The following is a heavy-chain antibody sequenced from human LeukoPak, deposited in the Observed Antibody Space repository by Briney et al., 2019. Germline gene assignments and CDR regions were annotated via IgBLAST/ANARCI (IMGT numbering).Heavy chain of an antibody. CDR3: ARDRGAGVAVASDY. J-gene: IGHJ4*02. V-gene: IGHV3-7*01. D-gene: IGHD6-19*01. Sequence: GGSLRLSCAASGFTFSSYWMSWVRQAPGKGLEWVANIKQDGSEKYDVDSVKGRFTISRDNAKNSLYLQMNSLRAEDTAVYYCARDRGAGVAVASDYWGQGTLVTVSS. CDR1: GFTFSSYW. CDR2: IKQDGSEK.